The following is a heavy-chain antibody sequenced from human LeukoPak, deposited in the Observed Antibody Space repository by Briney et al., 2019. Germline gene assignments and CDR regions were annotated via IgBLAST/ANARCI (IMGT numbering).Heavy chain of an antibody. D-gene: IGHD3-10*01. CDR1: GYTFTSYD. V-gene: IGHV1-8*01. CDR2: MNPNSGNT. J-gene: IGHJ6*02. Sequence: ASVKVSCKASGYTFTSYDINWVRQATGQGLEWMGWMNPNSGNTGYAQKFQGRVTMTRNTSISTAYMELSSLRSEDTAVYYCAQTTYYYGSGSPLPYWGDYYYYGMDVWGQGTTVTVSS. CDR3: AQTTYYYGSGSPLPYWGDYYYYGMDV.